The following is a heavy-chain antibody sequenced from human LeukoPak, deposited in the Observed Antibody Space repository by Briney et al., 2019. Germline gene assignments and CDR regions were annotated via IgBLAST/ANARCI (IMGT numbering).Heavy chain of an antibody. D-gene: IGHD3-9*01. J-gene: IGHJ4*02. Sequence: ASVKVSCKASGYTFTSYDINWVRQATGQGLEWMGWMNPNSGNTGYAQKFQGRVTMTRNTSISTAYMELSSLRSEDTAVYYCARGPHQAHYDILTGYLLDYWGQGTLVTVSS. V-gene: IGHV1-8*01. CDR2: MNPNSGNT. CDR1: GYTFTSYD. CDR3: ARGPHQAHYDILTGYLLDY.